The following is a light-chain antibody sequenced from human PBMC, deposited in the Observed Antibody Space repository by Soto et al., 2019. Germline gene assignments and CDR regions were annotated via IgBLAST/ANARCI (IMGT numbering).Light chain of an antibody. CDR1: QSVSSTY. CDR3: QQYAYSPLT. Sequence: EIVLTQSPGTLSLSPGARATLSCRASQSVSSTYLAWYQQKPGQAPRLLIYGASSRATGIPDRFSGSGSGTDFTLTISRLEPEDFAVYYCQQYAYSPLTFGGGTKVEIK. V-gene: IGKV3-20*01. J-gene: IGKJ4*01. CDR2: GAS.